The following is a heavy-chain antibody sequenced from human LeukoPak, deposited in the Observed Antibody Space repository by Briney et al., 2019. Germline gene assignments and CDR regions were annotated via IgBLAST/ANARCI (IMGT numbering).Heavy chain of an antibody. Sequence: SETLSLTCTVSGGSISSGSYYWSWIRQPAGKGLEWIGRIYTSGSTNYNPSLKSRVTISVDTSKNQFSLKLSSVTAADTAVYYCARDGGGRDIVVVPARFDPWGQGTLVTVSS. J-gene: IGHJ5*02. CDR3: ARDGGGRDIVVVPARFDP. CDR2: IYTSGST. D-gene: IGHD2-2*01. CDR1: GGSISSGSYY. V-gene: IGHV4-61*02.